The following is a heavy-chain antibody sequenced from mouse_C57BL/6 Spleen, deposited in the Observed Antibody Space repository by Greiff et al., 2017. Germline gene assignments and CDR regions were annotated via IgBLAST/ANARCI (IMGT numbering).Heavy chain of an antibody. D-gene: IGHD2-12*01. J-gene: IGHJ3*01. CDR1: GYAFSSSW. CDR3: ATIVTRAWFAY. Sequence: VQLQQSGPELVKPGASVKISCKASGYAFSSSWMNWVKQRPGKGLEWIGRIYPGDGDTNYNGKFKGKATLTADKSSSTAYMQLSSRTSEDAAVYFCATIVTRAWFAYWGQGTLVTVSA. V-gene: IGHV1-82*01. CDR2: IYPGDGDT.